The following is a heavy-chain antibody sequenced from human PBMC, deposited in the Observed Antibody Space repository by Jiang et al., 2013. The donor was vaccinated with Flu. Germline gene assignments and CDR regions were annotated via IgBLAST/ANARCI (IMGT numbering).Heavy chain of an antibody. CDR2: ISPNSGGT. J-gene: IGHJ6*02. D-gene: IGHD2-15*01. CDR3: ARYVGRVGYGLDV. V-gene: IGHV1-2*02. CDR1: GYSFRDHY. Sequence: VQLVESGAEEKQPGASVRVSCKTSGYSFRDHYIQWVRQAPGQGLEWMGWISPNSGGTNYAQKFQGRVAMTRDTSSSTAYMELNSLRSDDTAVYYCARYVGRVGYGLDVWGQGTTVTVSS.